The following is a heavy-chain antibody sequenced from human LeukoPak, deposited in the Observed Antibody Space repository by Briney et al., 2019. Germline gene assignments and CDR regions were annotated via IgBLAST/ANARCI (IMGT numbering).Heavy chain of an antibody. CDR2: INPNSGGT. D-gene: IGHD3-10*01. J-gene: IGHJ3*02. Sequence: ASVKVSCKASGYTFTGYYIHWVRQAPGQGLEWMGWINPNSGGTNYAQKFQGRVTMTRDTSISTAYMELSRLRSDDTAVYYCYNYYGSGSHDAFDIWGQGTMVTVSS. CDR3: YNYYGSGSHDAFDI. CDR1: GYTFTGYY. V-gene: IGHV1-2*02.